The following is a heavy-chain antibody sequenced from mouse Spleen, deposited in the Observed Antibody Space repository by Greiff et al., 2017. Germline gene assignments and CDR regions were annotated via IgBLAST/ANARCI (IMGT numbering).Heavy chain of an antibody. J-gene: IGHJ1*01. CDR3: TRHQAYYGNYGWYFDV. CDR2: ISNGGVST. V-gene: IGHV5-12-1*01. D-gene: IGHD2-10*01. Sequence: EVQLVESGGGLVKPEGSLKLSCAASGFAFSSYGMAWVRQTPEKRLEWVATISNGGVSTYYPDNVKGRFTISRDNAKNTLYLQMSSLKSEDTAMYYCTRHQAYYGNYGWYFDVWGAGTTVTVSS. CDR1: GFAFSSYG.